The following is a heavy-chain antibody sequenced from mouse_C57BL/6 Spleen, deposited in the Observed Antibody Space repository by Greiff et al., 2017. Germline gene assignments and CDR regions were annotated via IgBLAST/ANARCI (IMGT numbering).Heavy chain of an antibody. J-gene: IGHJ2*01. CDR3: ARPGGDSHLDY. CDR1: GFTFSDYY. Sequence: EVKLVESGGGLVQPGGSLKLSCAASGFTFSDYYMYWVRQTPEKRLEWVAYISNGGGGNYYPDTVKGRFTISRDNAKNTLYLQMSRLKSEDTAMYCCARPGGDSHLDYWGQGTTLTVSS. CDR2: ISNGGGGN. V-gene: IGHV5-12*01. D-gene: IGHD2-13*01.